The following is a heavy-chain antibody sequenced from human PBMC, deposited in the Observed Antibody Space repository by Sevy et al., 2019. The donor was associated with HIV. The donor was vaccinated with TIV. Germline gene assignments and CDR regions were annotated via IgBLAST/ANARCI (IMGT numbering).Heavy chain of an antibody. CDR3: ARDKNAYYYGLDV. CDR2: FYTGSKT. Sequence: GGSLRLSCAVSGFPVSSSYMNWVRQAPGKGLEWVSVFYTGSKTDYADSVKGRFTMSRDNSKNTLYLQMNGLRAEDTAVYYCARDKNAYYYGLDVRGQGTTVTVSS. CDR1: GFPVSSSY. J-gene: IGHJ6*02. V-gene: IGHV3-53*01.